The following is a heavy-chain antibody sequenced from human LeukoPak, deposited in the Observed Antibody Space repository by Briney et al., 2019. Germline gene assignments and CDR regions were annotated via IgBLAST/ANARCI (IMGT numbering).Heavy chain of an antibody. J-gene: IGHJ4*02. V-gene: IGHV3-7*03. Sequence: GGSLRLSCAASGFTFSSYWMNWARQAPGKGLEWVASINHNGNVNYYVDSVKGRFTISRDNAKNTLYLQMNRLRAEDTAAYYCVKIMYSNNWSFDYWGQGTPVTVSS. CDR3: VKIMYSNNWSFDY. CDR1: GFTFSSYW. CDR2: INHNGNVN. D-gene: IGHD6-13*01.